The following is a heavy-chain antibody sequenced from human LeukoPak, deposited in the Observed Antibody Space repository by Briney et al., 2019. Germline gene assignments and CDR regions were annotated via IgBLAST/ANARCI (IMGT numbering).Heavy chain of an antibody. Sequence: SQTLSLTCAVSGGSISSGGYSWSWIRQPPGKGLEWIGEINHSGSTNYNPSLKSRVTISVDTSKNQFSLKLSSVTAADTAVYYCARDSNYDSSGYTNYWGQGTLVTVSS. CDR1: GGSISSGGYS. D-gene: IGHD3-22*01. CDR2: INHSGST. J-gene: IGHJ4*02. CDR3: ARDSNYDSSGYTNY. V-gene: IGHV4-30-2*01.